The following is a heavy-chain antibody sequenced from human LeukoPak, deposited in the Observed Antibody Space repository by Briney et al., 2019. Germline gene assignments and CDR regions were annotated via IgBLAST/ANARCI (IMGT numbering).Heavy chain of an antibody. J-gene: IGHJ5*02. V-gene: IGHV3-21*01. CDR1: GFTYSSYS. Sequence: GGSLSLSCAASGFTYSSYSMNWVRQAPGKGLEGVSSISSSSSYIYYADSVKDRFTISRHNAKNSLYLQMNRLRAEDTAVYYCARDPDISDIVVVPAGGPNWFDPWGQGTLVTVSS. D-gene: IGHD2-2*01. CDR2: ISSSSSYI. CDR3: ARDPDISDIVVVPAGGPNWFDP.